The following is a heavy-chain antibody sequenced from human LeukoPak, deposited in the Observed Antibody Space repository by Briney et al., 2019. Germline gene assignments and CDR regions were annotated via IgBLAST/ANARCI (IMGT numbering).Heavy chain of an antibody. J-gene: IGHJ4*02. Sequence: GRSLRLSCAASGFTFSSYAMHWVRQAPGKGLEWVAVISYDGSNKYYADSVKGRFTISRDNSKNTLYLQMNSLRAEDTAVYYCARDRGRVVTYFDYWGQGTLVTVSS. CDR2: ISYDGSNK. D-gene: IGHD4-23*01. V-gene: IGHV3-30-3*01. CDR1: GFTFSSYA. CDR3: ARDRGRVVTYFDY.